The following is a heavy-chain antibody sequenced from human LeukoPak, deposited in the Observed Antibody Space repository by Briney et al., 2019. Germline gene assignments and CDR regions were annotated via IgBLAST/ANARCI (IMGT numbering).Heavy chain of an antibody. J-gene: IGHJ5*02. V-gene: IGHV4-59*12. CDR2: VFHSGVT. CDR1: GDSITSYY. CDR3: ATRADWFDP. Sequence: SETLSLTCSVSGDSITSYYWSWIRQPPGRGLEWIGYVFHSGVTNYNPSLKSRVTLSLDTSKNQFSLKLKSVTAPDTVVYFCATRADWFDPWGQGTLVTVSS.